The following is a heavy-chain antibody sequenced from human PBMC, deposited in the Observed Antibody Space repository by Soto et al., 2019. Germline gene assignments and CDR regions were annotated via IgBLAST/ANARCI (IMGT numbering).Heavy chain of an antibody. CDR1: GASISSGNW. CDR2: IYHSGST. CDR3: VRQGFGALHGLVDV. Sequence: SETLSLTCAVSGASISSGNWWSWVRQSPGKGLEWIGEIYHSGSTNHNPSLKSRVTISLDKSRNQFSLKLSSVTAADTAVYYCVRQGFGALHGLVDVPAQGTTVTVSS. D-gene: IGHD3-10*01. V-gene: IGHV4-4*02. J-gene: IGHJ6*02.